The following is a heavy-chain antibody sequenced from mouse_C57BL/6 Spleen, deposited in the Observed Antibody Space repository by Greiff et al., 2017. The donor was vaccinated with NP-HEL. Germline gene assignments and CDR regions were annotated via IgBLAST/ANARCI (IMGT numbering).Heavy chain of an antibody. CDR3: AREELNYAMDY. Sequence: EVKLMESGPELVKPGASVKIPCKASGYTFTDYNMDWVKQSHGKSLEWIGDINPNNGGTIYNQKFKGKATLTVDKSSSTAYMALRSLTSEDTAVYYCAREELNYAMDYWGQGTSVTVSS. V-gene: IGHV1-18*01. CDR2: INPNNGGT. D-gene: IGHD1-3*01. CDR1: GYTFTDYN. J-gene: IGHJ4*01.